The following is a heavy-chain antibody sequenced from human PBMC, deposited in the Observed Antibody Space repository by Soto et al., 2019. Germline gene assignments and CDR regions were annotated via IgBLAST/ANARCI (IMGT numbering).Heavy chain of an antibody. V-gene: IGHV5-51*01. D-gene: IGHD3-3*01. CDR1: GYSSPPPP. CDR2: IYPGDSDT. J-gene: IGHJ6*02. CDR3: ARLSFLEWSYGMDV. Sequence: GESLKISCKGSGYSSPPPPPASLPPLPGKGLGWMGIIYPGDSDTRYSPSFQGQVTISADKSIGTAYLQWSSLKASDTAMYYCARLSFLEWSYGMDVWGQGTTVTVS.